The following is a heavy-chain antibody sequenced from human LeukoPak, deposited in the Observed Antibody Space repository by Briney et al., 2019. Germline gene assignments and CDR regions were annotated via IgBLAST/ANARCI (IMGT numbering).Heavy chain of an antibody. J-gene: IGHJ4*02. D-gene: IGHD3-22*01. CDR3: AKTDSSGYYSDS. CDR1: GGSISSGDCY. V-gene: IGHV4-31*03. CDR2: IYYTGST. Sequence: SQTLSLTCTVSGGSISSGDCYWGWIRQHPGEGLEWIGYIYYTGSTYYNSSLKSRVTISLDTSKNQFSLKLSSVTAADTAVYYCAKTDSSGYYSDSWGQGTLVTVSS.